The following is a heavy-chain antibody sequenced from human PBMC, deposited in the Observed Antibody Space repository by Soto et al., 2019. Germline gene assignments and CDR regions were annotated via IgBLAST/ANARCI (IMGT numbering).Heavy chain of an antibody. CDR2: VYYSGCS. J-gene: IGHJ4*02. CDR3: ARVYGSPAYYFDY. CDR1: GGSMIGYY. Sequence: PETLTLTCRVSGGSMIGYYWTWIRQAPGKGLEWIGYVYYSGCSNYNPSVQSRVTISVDTSKNQFSLNLRSVTAADTAVYFCARVYGSPAYYFDYWRRGTLVT. D-gene: IGHD3-10*01. V-gene: IGHV4-59*01.